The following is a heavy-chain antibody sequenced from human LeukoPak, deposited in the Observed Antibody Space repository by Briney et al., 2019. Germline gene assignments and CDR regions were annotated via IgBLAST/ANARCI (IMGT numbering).Heavy chain of an antibody. D-gene: IGHD3-16*01. Sequence: SETLSLTCTVSGYSISSGHYWGWIRPPPGKGLEWIGSMYHSGSTYYNPPLKSRVTISVDRSKNQFSLKLSSVTAADTAVFYCARDGKRTSMITSGGARPHYFDYWGQGALVTVSS. CDR1: GYSISSGHY. CDR2: MYHSGST. CDR3: ARDGKRTSMITSGGARPHYFDY. V-gene: IGHV4-38-2*02. J-gene: IGHJ4*02.